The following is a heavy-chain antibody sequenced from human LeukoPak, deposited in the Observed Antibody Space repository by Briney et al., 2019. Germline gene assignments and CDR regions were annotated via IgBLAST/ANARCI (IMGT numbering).Heavy chain of an antibody. D-gene: IGHD6-6*01. J-gene: IGHJ4*02. V-gene: IGHV3-30-3*01. CDR3: DPHDSSSHF. CDR1: GFTFSSYA. CDR2: ISSDETNK. Sequence: GGSLRLSCAASGFTFSSYAMHWVRQAPGKGLEWVAFISSDETNKYYADSVKDRFTISRDNSKNTLYLQMNTLRDEDAAVYYCDPHDSSSHFWGQGTLVTVSS.